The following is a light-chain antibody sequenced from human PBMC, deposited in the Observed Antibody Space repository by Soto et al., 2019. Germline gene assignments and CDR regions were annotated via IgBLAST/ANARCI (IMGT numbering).Light chain of an antibody. Sequence: EIVLTQSPGTLSLSPRERATLSCRASQSIFNNYLAWYQQKPGQDHRLLVYGASFRATGIPDRFSGSGSGTDFTLTISRREPEDFAVYYCQQYGGSPFTFGQGTRLEIK. CDR2: GAS. CDR3: QQYGGSPFT. CDR1: QSIFNNY. J-gene: IGKJ2*01. V-gene: IGKV3-20*01.